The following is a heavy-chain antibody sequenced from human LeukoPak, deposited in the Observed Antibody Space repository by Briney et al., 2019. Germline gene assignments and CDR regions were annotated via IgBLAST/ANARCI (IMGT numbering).Heavy chain of an antibody. D-gene: IGHD6-6*01. CDR1: GGSISSSSYS. Sequence: SETLSLTCTVSGGSISSSSYSWSWIRQPPGKGLEWIGEINHSGSTNYNPSLKSRVTISVDTSKNQFSLKLSSVTAADTAVYYCARRTSSYYYYGMDVWGQGTTVTVSS. CDR2: INHSGST. V-gene: IGHV4-39*07. CDR3: ARRTSSYYYYGMDV. J-gene: IGHJ6*02.